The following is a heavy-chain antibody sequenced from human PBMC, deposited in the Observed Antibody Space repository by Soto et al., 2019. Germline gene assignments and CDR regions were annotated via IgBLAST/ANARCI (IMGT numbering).Heavy chain of an antibody. Sequence: ASVNVSCKSSGNTFTSYYIHWVRQAPGQGLEWMGIINPSGGSTSYAQKFQGRVTMTRDTSTSTVYMELSSLRSEDTAVYYCARVADYYDSTPGVFDIWGHGTLVTVSS. CDR2: INPSGGST. CDR1: GNTFTSYY. CDR3: ARVADYYDSTPGVFDI. J-gene: IGHJ3*02. V-gene: IGHV1-46*01. D-gene: IGHD3-22*01.